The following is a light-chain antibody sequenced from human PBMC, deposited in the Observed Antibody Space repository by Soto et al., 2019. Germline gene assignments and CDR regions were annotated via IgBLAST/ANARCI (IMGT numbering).Light chain of an antibody. J-gene: IGLJ2*01. V-gene: IGLV1-47*01. CDR3: SARDDILSGVV. Sequence: QSVLTQPPSASGTPGQRVTISCSGSSSNIGSNHVYWYQQFPGMAPKLLMYRSDQRPTGVPDRFSGSKSGTSASLAISGGRSDDEADYYCSARDDILSGVVFGGGTKLTVL. CDR1: SSNIGSNH. CDR2: RSD.